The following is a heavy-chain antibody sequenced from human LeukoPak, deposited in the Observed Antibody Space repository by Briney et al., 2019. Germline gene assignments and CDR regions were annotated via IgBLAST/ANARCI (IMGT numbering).Heavy chain of an antibody. CDR2: INQSGST. Sequence: PSETLSLTCAVCGGSFSGYYWSWIRQPPGKGLEWIGEINQSGSTHYSPCLKSIVTISVDTSKNKFSLKLSSVTAADTAVYYCARAEYYYGSGSYYRTPFDYWGQGTLVTVSS. V-gene: IGHV4-34*01. CDR1: GGSFSGYY. J-gene: IGHJ4*02. CDR3: ARAEYYYGSGSYYRTPFDY. D-gene: IGHD3-10*01.